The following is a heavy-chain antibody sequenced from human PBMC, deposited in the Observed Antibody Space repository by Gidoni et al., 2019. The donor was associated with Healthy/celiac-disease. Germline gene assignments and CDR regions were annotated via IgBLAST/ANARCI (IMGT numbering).Heavy chain of an antibody. CDR1: GFTFSRYA. V-gene: IGHV3-64*01. CDR2: ISSNGGST. D-gene: IGHD6-13*01. Sequence: EVQLVESGGGLVQPGGSLRLSCAASGFTFSRYAMHWVRQAPGKGLEYVSAISSNGGSTYYANSVKGRFTISRDNSKNTLYLQMGSLRAEDMAVYYCARDQAAGTLGMPTYWGQGTLVTVSS. CDR3: ARDQAAGTLGMPTY. J-gene: IGHJ4*02.